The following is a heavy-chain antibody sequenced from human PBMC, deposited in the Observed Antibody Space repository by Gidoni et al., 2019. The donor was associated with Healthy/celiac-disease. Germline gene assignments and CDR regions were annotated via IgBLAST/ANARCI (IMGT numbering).Heavy chain of an antibody. CDR3: ARDLVSSGYYPEYFQH. D-gene: IGHD3-22*01. Sequence: EVQLVESGGGLVKPGGSLRLSSAASGFTFSSYSMNWVRQAPGKGLEWVSSISSSSSYIYYADSVKGRFTISRDNAKNSLYLQMNSLRAEDTAVYYCARDLVSSGYYPEYFQHWGQGTLVTVSS. CDR2: ISSSSSYI. CDR1: GFTFSSYS. V-gene: IGHV3-21*01. J-gene: IGHJ1*01.